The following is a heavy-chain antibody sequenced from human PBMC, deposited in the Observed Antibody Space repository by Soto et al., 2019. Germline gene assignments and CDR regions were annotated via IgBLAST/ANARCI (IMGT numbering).Heavy chain of an antibody. D-gene: IGHD2-2*01. J-gene: IGHJ6*02. V-gene: IGHV3-21*01. CDR1: GFTFISYS. Sequence: PWGSLRLSCAASGFTFISYSMSWVRQSPFKGLEWVSSISSSSSYIYYADSVKGRFTISRDNAKNSLYLQMNSLRAEDTAVYYCASLGYCSSTSCPLGMDVWGQGTTVTVSS. CDR2: ISSSSSYI. CDR3: ASLGYCSSTSCPLGMDV.